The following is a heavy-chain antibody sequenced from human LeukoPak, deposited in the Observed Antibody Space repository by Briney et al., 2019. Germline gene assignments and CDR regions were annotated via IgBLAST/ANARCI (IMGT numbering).Heavy chain of an antibody. CDR1: GYTFTGYY. CDR2: INPNSGGT. J-gene: IGHJ4*02. Sequence: ASVKVSCKASGYTFTGYYMHWMRQAPGQGLEWMGWINPNSGGTNYAQKFQGRVTMTRDTSISTAYMELSRLRSDDTAVYYCARDSSSGWPTTVDYWGQGTLVTVSS. CDR3: ARDSSSGWPTTVDY. D-gene: IGHD6-19*01. V-gene: IGHV1-2*02.